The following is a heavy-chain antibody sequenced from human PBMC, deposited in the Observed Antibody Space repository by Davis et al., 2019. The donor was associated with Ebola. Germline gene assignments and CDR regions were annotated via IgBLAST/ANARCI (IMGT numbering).Heavy chain of an antibody. J-gene: IGHJ5*02. CDR1: GFTFSGYT. CDR3: ARAIQSYNWFDL. V-gene: IGHV3-48*02. D-gene: IGHD5-18*01. Sequence: PGGSLRLSCAASGFTFSGYTMNWIRQAPGQGLEWVSYISTSSSTIYYADSVRGRFTVSRDNAKKSLYLQMNSLRDKDTAVYYCARAIQSYNWFDLWGQGTLVTVSS. CDR2: ISTSSSTI.